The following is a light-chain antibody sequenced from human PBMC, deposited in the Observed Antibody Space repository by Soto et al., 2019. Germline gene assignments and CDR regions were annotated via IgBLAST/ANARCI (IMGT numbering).Light chain of an antibody. V-gene: IGKV2-28*01. CDR3: MQALEPSFS. CDR1: QSLLHSNGNTY. CDR2: LGS. J-gene: IGKJ3*01. Sequence: DIVMTQSPLSLPVTPGEPASIPCRCSQSLLHSNGNTYLDWYLQKPGQSPQLLISLGSNRASGVPDRFSGSGSGTDFTLKISRVEAEDVGVYYCMQALEPSFSFGPGTKVDIK.